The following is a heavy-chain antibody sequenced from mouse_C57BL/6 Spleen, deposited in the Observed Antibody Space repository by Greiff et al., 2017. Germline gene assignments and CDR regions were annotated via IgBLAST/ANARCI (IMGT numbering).Heavy chain of an antibody. CDR2: ISYDGSN. CDR1: GYSITSGYY. V-gene: IGHV3-6*01. J-gene: IGHJ4*01. Sequence: EVHLVESGPGLVKPSQSLSLTCSVTGYSITSGYYWNWIRQFPGNKLEWMGYISYDGSNNYNPSLKNRISITRDTSKNQFFLKLNSVTTEDTATYYCARAYYYGSSYENYAMDYWGQGTSVTVSS. D-gene: IGHD1-1*01. CDR3: ARAYYYGSSYENYAMDY.